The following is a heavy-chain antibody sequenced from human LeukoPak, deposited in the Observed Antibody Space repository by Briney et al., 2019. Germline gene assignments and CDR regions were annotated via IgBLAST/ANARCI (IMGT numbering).Heavy chain of an antibody. D-gene: IGHD1/OR15-1a*01. J-gene: IGHJ4*02. V-gene: IGHV3-23*01. CDR2: ITGSGSNT. CDR1: GFSFSSFA. Sequence: QSGGSLRLSCAASGFSFSSFAMSWVRQAPGKGLEWVSAITGSGSNTYYADSVKGRFTISRDNSKNTLYLQMNSMRADDTAVYYCARRAALEQYFDYWGQGTLVTVSS. CDR3: ARRAALEQYFDY.